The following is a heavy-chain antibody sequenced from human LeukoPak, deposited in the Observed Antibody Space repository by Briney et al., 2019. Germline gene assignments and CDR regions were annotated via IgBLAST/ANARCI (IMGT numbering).Heavy chain of an antibody. CDR1: GFTFSSYS. Sequence: GGSLRLSCAASGFTFSSYSMNWVRQAPGKGLEWVSSISSSSYIYYADSVKGRFTISRDNAKNSLYLQMNSLRAEDTAVYYCARTWSSGWATDYWGQGTLVTVSS. J-gene: IGHJ4*02. D-gene: IGHD6-19*01. CDR2: ISSSSYI. CDR3: ARTWSSGWATDY. V-gene: IGHV3-21*01.